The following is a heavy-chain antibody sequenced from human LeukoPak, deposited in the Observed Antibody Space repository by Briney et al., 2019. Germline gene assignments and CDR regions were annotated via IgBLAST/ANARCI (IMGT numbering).Heavy chain of an antibody. CDR3: ATKTEITFGGVIVIPV. D-gene: IGHD3-16*02. CDR2: FDPEDGET. CDR1: GYTLTELS. Sequence: ASVKVSCKVSGYTLTELSMHWVRQAPGKGLEWMGGFDPEDGETIYAQKFQGRVTMTDDTSTDTAYMELSSLRSEDTAVYYCATKTEITFGGVIVIPVWGQGTLVTVSS. J-gene: IGHJ4*02. V-gene: IGHV1-24*01.